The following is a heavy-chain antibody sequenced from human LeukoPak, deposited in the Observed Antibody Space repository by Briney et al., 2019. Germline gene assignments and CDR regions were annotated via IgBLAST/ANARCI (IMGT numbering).Heavy chain of an antibody. Sequence: ASMKVSCKASGYTFTSYVISWVRQAPGQGLEWMGWISAYNGNTNYAQKLQGRVTMTTDTSTSTAYMELRSLRSDDTAVYYCARIRRSVAGPHGMDVWGQGTTVTVSS. CDR3: ARIRRSVAGPHGMDV. CDR2: ISAYNGNT. D-gene: IGHD6-19*01. J-gene: IGHJ6*02. V-gene: IGHV1-18*01. CDR1: GYTFTSYV.